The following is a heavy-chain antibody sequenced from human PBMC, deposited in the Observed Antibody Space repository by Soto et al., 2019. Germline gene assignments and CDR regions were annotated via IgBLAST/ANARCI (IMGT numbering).Heavy chain of an antibody. CDR1: GGSISSGDYY. J-gene: IGHJ4*02. D-gene: IGHD6-25*01. V-gene: IGHV4-30-4*01. Sequence: SETLSLTCTVSGGSISSGDYYWSWIRQPPGKGLEWIGYIYYSGSTYYNPSLKSRVTISVDTSKNQFSLKLSSVTAADTAVYYCARDDWRIAAVDYWGQGTLVTVS. CDR2: IYYSGST. CDR3: ARDDWRIAAVDY.